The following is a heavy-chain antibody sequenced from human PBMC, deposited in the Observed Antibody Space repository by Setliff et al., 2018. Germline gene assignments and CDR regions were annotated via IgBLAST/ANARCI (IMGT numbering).Heavy chain of an antibody. Sequence: PGGSLRLSCVVSGFSFSRHWMSWVRQAPGKGLEWVADIKQDGSTKYYLDSVKVRFTISRDNAKRSLYLQMNGLRADDTGVYYCVRDDADNYDAFDNWGQGTLVTVSS. J-gene: IGHJ3*02. CDR1: GFSFSRHW. CDR3: VRDDADNYDAFDN. D-gene: IGHD3-22*01. CDR2: IKQDGSTK. V-gene: IGHV3-7*01.